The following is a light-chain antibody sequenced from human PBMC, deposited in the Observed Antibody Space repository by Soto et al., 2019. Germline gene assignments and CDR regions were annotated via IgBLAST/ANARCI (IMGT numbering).Light chain of an antibody. Sequence: EIVLTQSPGTLSLSPGERATLSCRASQSVSSSYLAWHQQKPGQAPRLLIYGASSRATGIPDRFSGSGSGTEFTLTISRLEPEDFAVYYCQQYGSSPGTFGQGTKVEIK. V-gene: IGKV3-20*01. CDR2: GAS. CDR1: QSVSSSY. J-gene: IGKJ1*01. CDR3: QQYGSSPGT.